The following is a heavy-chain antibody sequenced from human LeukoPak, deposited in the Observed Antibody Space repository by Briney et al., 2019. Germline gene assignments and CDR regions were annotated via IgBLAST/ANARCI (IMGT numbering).Heavy chain of an antibody. D-gene: IGHD1-26*01. CDR2: SRNKANSYTT. Sequence: GGSLRLSCAASGFTFSDHYMDWVRQAPGKGLEWVGRSRNKANSYTTEYAASVKGRFTISGDDSKNSLYLQMNSLKTEDTAVYFCARDLTGTYYNYWGQGTLVTVSS. CDR3: ARDLTGTYYNY. J-gene: IGHJ4*02. CDR1: GFTFSDHY. V-gene: IGHV3-72*01.